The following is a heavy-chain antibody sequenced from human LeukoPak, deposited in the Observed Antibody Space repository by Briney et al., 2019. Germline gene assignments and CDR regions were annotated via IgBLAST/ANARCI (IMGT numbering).Heavy chain of an antibody. Sequence: ASVKVSCKASGYTFTSYDINWVRQATGQGLEWMGWMNPNSSNTGYAQKFQGRVTITRNTSISTAYMELSSLRSEDTAVYYCARGWGDYNEPVVYWGQGTLVTVSS. V-gene: IGHV1-8*03. D-gene: IGHD4-17*01. CDR1: GYTFTSYD. CDR2: MNPNSSNT. CDR3: ARGWGDYNEPVVY. J-gene: IGHJ4*02.